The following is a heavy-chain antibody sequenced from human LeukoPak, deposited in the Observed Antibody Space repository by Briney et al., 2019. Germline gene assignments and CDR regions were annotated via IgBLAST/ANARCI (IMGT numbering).Heavy chain of an antibody. Sequence: GASVKVYCKASGYTFTSYDINWVRQATGQGLEWMPWMNPNSGNTGYAQKFQGRVTMTRNTSISTAYMELGSLRSEDTAVYYCARSQRAAAGYYFDYWGQGTLATVSS. D-gene: IGHD6-13*01. J-gene: IGHJ4*02. CDR2: MNPNSGNT. CDR3: ARSQRAAAGYYFDY. V-gene: IGHV1-8*01. CDR1: GYTFTSYD.